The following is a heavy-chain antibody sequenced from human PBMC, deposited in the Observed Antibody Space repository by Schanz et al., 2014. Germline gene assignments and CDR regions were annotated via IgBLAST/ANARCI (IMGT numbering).Heavy chain of an antibody. V-gene: IGHV4-39*01. D-gene: IGHD6-19*01. CDR1: GGSINSNSYY. J-gene: IGHJ4*02. Sequence: QLQLQESGPGLVKPSETLSLICSVSGGSINSNSYYWGWIRQPPGKGLEWIGNVFYTGTTYTNPSLRSRLTLSVDTSNNQFPLKLTSWTAADTAVYFCARHGPLAGIPLDYWGRGTLVTVSS. CDR2: VFYTGTT. CDR3: ARHGPLAGIPLDY.